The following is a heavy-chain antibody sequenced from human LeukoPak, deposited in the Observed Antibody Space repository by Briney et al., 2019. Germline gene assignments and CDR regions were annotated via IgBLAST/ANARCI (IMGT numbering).Heavy chain of an antibody. J-gene: IGHJ6*03. V-gene: IGHV1-2*04. D-gene: IGHD2-2*02. CDR3: ARETKADCSSTSCYTGYYYYMDV. Sequence: ASVKVSCKASGYTFTGYYMHWVRQAPGQGLEWMGWINPNSGGTNYAQKFQGWVTMTRDTSISTAYMELSRLRSDDTAVYYCARETKADCSSTSCYTGYYYYMDVWGKGTTVTVSS. CDR1: GYTFTGYY. CDR2: INPNSGGT.